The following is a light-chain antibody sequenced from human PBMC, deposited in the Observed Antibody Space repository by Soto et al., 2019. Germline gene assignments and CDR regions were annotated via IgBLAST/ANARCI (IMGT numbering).Light chain of an antibody. Sequence: QSVLTQPPSASGTPGQRVTISCSGGSSNIGSNTVNWYQQLPGTAPKLLIYSNNQRPSGVPDRFSGSKSGTSASLAISGLQSEDEADYYCAAWDDNLNGPVFGGGTKLTV. J-gene: IGLJ3*02. CDR2: SNN. CDR1: SSNIGSNT. V-gene: IGLV1-44*01. CDR3: AAWDDNLNGPV.